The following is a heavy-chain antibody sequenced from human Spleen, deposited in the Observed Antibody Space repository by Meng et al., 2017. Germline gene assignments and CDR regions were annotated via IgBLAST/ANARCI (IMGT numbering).Heavy chain of an antibody. D-gene: IGHD2-21*01. Sequence: QVQLVESGGGVVQPGRSLRLSCAASGFPFSTYGMHWVRQATGKGLEWVAVIWYDGSKEYSADSVKGRFIISRDNSENTLYLRMNNLRVEDTAVYYCVVGADSPFKDWGQGTLVTVSS. J-gene: IGHJ4*02. CDR3: VVGADSPFKD. V-gene: IGHV3-33*01. CDR1: GFPFSTYG. CDR2: IWYDGSKE.